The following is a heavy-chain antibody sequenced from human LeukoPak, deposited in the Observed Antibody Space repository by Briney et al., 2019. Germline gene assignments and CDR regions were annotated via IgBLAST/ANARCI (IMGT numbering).Heavy chain of an antibody. CDR2: ISYDGSNK. V-gene: IGHV3-30-3*01. J-gene: IGHJ4*02. Sequence: GGSLRLSCAASGFTFSSYAMHWVRQAPGKGLEWVAVISYDGSNKYYADSVKGRFTISRDNSKNTLYLQMNSLRAEDTAVYYCAKADCGGDCYPWLFDYWGQGTLVTVSS. CDR1: GFTFSSYA. D-gene: IGHD2-21*02. CDR3: AKADCGGDCYPWLFDY.